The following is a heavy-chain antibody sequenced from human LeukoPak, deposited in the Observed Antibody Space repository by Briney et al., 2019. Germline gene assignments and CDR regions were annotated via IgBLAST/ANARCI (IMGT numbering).Heavy chain of an antibody. CDR3: GRGGQIGLLPFDY. D-gene: IGHD2-15*01. CDR1: GGSISGYY. J-gene: IGHJ4*02. CDR2: IYSSGST. V-gene: IGHV4-59*01. Sequence: SETLSLTCSVSGGSISGYYWSWIRQPPGKGLEWIGYIYSSGSTKYNPSLTSRVTISVDTTKNQFSLKLTSVTAADTAVYYCGRGGQIGLLPFDYWGQGTLVTVSS.